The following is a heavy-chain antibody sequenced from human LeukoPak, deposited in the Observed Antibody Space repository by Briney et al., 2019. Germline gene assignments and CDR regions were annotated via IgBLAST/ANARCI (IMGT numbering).Heavy chain of an antibody. D-gene: IGHD3-10*01. CDR3: VRGGFSLDR. J-gene: IGHJ5*02. Sequence: GGSLRLSCTASGFTFRDYYVTWIRQAPGKGLEWVSYIRSTGSSTAYADSVKGRFAISRDNAKNSLYLQMNGLRVEDTAVYYCVRGGFSLDRWGQGTLVTVSS. V-gene: IGHV3-11*04. CDR2: IRSTGSST. CDR1: GFTFRDYY.